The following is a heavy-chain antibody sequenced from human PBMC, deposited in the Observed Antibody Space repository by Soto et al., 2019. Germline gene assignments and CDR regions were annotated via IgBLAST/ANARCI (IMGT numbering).Heavy chain of an antibody. D-gene: IGHD4-17*01. CDR2: IIPIFNVS. V-gene: IGHV1-69*12. J-gene: IGHJ6*02. Sequence: QVHLVQSGAEVKKSGSSVKVSCKASEGTFSSYGINWVRQAPGQGLEWMGRIIPIFNVSDFAQTCQDRVTITAEESTSTAYMELSSLRSDDTAGYYCARDNGDSSYYYYGMDVWGQGTTVTVSS. CDR3: ARDNGDSSYYYYGMDV. CDR1: EGTFSSYG.